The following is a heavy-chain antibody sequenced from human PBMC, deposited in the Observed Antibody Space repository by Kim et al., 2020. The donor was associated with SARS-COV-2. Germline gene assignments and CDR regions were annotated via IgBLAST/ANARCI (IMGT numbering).Heavy chain of an antibody. CDR3: ARPSSSHFDF. Sequence: GGSLRLSCAASGFIFRNFGIHWVRQAPGKGLEWVAFISNDGTFKTYADSVKGRFTISRDYGENTVYLQMDSLFAGDTALYYCARPSSSHFDFWGQGTLV. V-gene: IGHV3-33*01. J-gene: IGHJ4*02. CDR2: ISNDGTFK. D-gene: IGHD3-10*01. CDR1: GFIFRNFG.